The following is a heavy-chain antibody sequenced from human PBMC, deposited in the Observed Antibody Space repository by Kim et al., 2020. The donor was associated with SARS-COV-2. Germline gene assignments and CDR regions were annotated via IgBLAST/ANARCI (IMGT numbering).Heavy chain of an antibody. CDR3: AAPPCP. V-gene: IGHV1-58*01. J-gene: IGHJ5*02. Sequence: VGSGNTNYAQKFQERVTITRDMSTSTAYMELSSLRSEDTAVYYCAAPPCPWGQGTLVTVSS. CDR2: VGSGNT.